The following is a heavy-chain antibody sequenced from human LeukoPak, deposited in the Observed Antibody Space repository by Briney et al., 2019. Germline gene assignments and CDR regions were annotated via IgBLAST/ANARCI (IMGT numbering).Heavy chain of an antibody. Sequence: SETLSLTCTVSGGSISSGGYYWSWIRQHPGKGLEWIGYIYYSGSTYYNPSLKSRVTISVDTSKNQFSLKLSSVTAADTAVYYCARDRSSSPGHFDLWGRGTLVTVSS. CDR3: ARDRSSSPGHFDL. CDR1: GGSISSGGYY. D-gene: IGHD6-6*01. V-gene: IGHV4-31*03. CDR2: IYYSGST. J-gene: IGHJ2*01.